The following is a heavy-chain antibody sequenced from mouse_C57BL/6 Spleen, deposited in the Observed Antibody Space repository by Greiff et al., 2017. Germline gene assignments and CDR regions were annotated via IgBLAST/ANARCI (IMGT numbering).Heavy chain of an antibody. J-gene: IGHJ2*01. V-gene: IGHV1-50*01. Sequence: QVQLQQPGAELVKPGASVKLSCKASGYTFTSYWMQWVKQRPGQGLEWIGEIDPSDSYTNYNQKFKGKATLTVDTSSSTAYMQLSSLTSEDSAVYYCARGYDVGYCDYWGQGTTLTVSS. CDR1: GYTFTSYW. CDR3: ARGYDVGYCDY. CDR2: IDPSDSYT. D-gene: IGHD2-2*01.